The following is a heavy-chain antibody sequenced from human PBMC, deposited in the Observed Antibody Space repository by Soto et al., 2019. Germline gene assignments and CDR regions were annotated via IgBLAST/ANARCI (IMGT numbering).Heavy chain of an antibody. CDR2: NSGSGGST. D-gene: IGHD1-26*01. CDR3: AKLATTVDY. CDR1: GFTFTTYA. Sequence: GSLRPSCAASGFTFTTYAIITIRHTPTKWLEWVSANSGSGGSTYYAASVKGRFTISRDNSKNALYLQMNSLRGEDTAVYYCAKLATTVDYWGQGALVTVSS. V-gene: IGHV3-23*01. J-gene: IGHJ4*02.